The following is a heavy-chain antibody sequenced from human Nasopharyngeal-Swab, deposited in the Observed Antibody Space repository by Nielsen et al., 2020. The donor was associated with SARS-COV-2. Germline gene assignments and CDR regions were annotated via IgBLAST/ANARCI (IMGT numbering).Heavy chain of an antibody. V-gene: IGHV3-53*01. J-gene: IGHJ6*02. CDR3: TTGTTGNPTYYYYYGMDV. Sequence: WIRQPPGKGLEWVSVIYSGGSTYYADSVKGRFTISRDSSKNTLYLQMNSLRAEDTAVYYCTTGTTGNPTYYYYYGMDVWGQGTTVTVSS. CDR2: IYSGGST. D-gene: IGHD1-1*01.